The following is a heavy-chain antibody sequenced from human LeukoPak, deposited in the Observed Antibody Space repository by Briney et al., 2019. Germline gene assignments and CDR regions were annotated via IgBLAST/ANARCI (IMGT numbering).Heavy chain of an antibody. CDR2: INTNTGNP. CDR3: ARSLTGYYDFWSGYYTHYYFDY. J-gene: IGHJ4*02. Sequence: EASVKVSCKASGYTFTSYAMNWVRQAPGQGLEWMGWINTNTGNPTYAQGFTGRFVFSLDTSVSTAYLQISSLKAEDTAVYYCARSLTGYYDFWSGYYTHYYFDYWGQGTLVTVSS. V-gene: IGHV7-4-1*02. D-gene: IGHD3-3*01. CDR1: GYTFTSYA.